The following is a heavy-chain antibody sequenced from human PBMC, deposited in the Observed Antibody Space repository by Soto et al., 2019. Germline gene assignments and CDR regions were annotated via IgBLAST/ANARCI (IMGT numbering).Heavy chain of an antibody. Sequence: QLQLQESGPGLVKPSETLSLTCTVSGGSISSSSYYWGWIRQPPGKGPEWIGSIYYSGSTYYNPSLKSRVTISVDTSKNQFSLKLSSVTAADTAVYYCARTSITMVRGVIIHAFDIWGQGTMVTVSS. CDR3: ARTSITMVRGVIIHAFDI. CDR2: IYYSGST. J-gene: IGHJ3*02. D-gene: IGHD3-10*01. V-gene: IGHV4-39*01. CDR1: GGSISSSSYY.